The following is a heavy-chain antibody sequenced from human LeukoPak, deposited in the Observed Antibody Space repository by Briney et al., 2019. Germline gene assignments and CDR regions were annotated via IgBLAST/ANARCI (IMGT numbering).Heavy chain of an antibody. D-gene: IGHD6-13*01. CDR1: GGSISSYY. Sequence: QPSETLSLTCTVSGGSISSYYWSWIRQPPGKGLEWIGYIYYIGSTNYNPSLKSRVTISVDTSKNQFSLKLSSVTAADTAVYYCAREAAGTRAVDYWGQGTLVTVSS. J-gene: IGHJ4*02. CDR3: AREAAGTRAVDY. CDR2: IYYIGST. V-gene: IGHV4-59*01.